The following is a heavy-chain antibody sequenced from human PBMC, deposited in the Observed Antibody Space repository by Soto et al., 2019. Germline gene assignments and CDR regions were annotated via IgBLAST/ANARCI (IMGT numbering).Heavy chain of an antibody. Sequence: VASVKVSCKVSGYTLTELSMHWVRQAPGKGLEWMGGFDPENGDTIHAQKLQGRVTMTTDTSTSTAYMELRSLRSDDTAVYYCARGVGSGTYYNQYNWFDPWGQGTLLTVSS. CDR3: ARGVGSGTYYNQYNWFDP. J-gene: IGHJ5*02. V-gene: IGHV1-24*01. CDR2: FDPENGDT. D-gene: IGHD3-10*01. CDR1: GYTLTELS.